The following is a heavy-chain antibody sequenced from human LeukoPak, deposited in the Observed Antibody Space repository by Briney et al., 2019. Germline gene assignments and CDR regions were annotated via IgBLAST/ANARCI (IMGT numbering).Heavy chain of an antibody. CDR1: GFNYSSYT. CDR2: ISSSSSTI. Sequence: GGSLRLSCAASGFNYSSYTMNWVRQAPGKGLEWVSYISSSSSTIYYADSVKGRFTISRDNAKNSLYLRMNSLRAEDTAVYYCARDSQRWSLENFYAMDVWGQGTTVSVSS. J-gene: IGHJ6*02. D-gene: IGHD1-1*01. V-gene: IGHV3-48*04. CDR3: ARDSQRWSLENFYAMDV.